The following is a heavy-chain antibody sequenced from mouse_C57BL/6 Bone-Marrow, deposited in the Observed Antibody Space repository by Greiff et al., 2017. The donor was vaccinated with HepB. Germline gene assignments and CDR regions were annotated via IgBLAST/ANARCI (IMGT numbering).Heavy chain of an antibody. V-gene: IGHV1-80*01. Sequence: QVQLQQSGAELVKPGASVKISCKASGYAFSSYWMNWVKQRPGKGLEWIGQIYPGDGDTNYNGKFKGKATLTADKSSSTAYMQLSSLTSEDSAVYFCARGKAYYYGSSWFAYWGQGTLVTVSA. CDR2: IYPGDGDT. J-gene: IGHJ3*01. CDR1: GYAFSSYW. CDR3: ARGKAYYYGSSWFAY. D-gene: IGHD1-1*01.